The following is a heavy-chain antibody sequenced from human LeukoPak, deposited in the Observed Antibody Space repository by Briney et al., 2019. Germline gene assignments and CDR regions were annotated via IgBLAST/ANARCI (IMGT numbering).Heavy chain of an antibody. CDR2: ISDTAGNT. V-gene: IGHV3-23*01. J-gene: IGHJ4*02. Sequence: GGSLRLSCSASGFTFSNSAMSWVRQAPGKGLEWLSAISDTAGNTYYAESVKGRFSISRDNSKNTLYLQMNSLRAEDTAVYYCTKISGDWRWGRGTLVTVPS. CDR3: TKISGDWR. CDR1: GFTFSNSA. D-gene: IGHD2-21*01.